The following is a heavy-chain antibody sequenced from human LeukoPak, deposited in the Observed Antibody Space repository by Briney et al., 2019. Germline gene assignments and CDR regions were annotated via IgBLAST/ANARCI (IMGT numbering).Heavy chain of an antibody. CDR2: ISHSGNTI. J-gene: IGHJ4*02. V-gene: IGHV3-48*04. CDR1: GLTFETNG. Sequence: GGSLRLSCVASGLTFETNGMNWVRQAPGKGLEWVSYISHSGNTIYYADSVKGRFTVSRDNAKNSLYLQMNSLRAEDTAVYYCANTYCDKISCSRSLDNWGRGTLVNVSS. CDR3: ANTYCDKISCSRSLDN. D-gene: IGHD2/OR15-2a*01.